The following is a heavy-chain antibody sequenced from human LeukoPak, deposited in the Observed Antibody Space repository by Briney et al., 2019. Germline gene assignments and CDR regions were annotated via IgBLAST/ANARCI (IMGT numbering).Heavy chain of an antibody. CDR3: ATRAPPYYYYGMDV. J-gene: IGHJ6*04. D-gene: IGHD1-26*01. Sequence: GASVKVSCKVSGYTLTELSMHWVRQAPGKGLEWMGGFDPEDGETTYAQKFQGRVTMTEDTSTDTAYTELSSLRSEDTAVYYCATRAPPYYYYGMDVWGKGTTVTVSS. CDR1: GYTLTELS. CDR2: FDPEDGET. V-gene: IGHV1-24*01.